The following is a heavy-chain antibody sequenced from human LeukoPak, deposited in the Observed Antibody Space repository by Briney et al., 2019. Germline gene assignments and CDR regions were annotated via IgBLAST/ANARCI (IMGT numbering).Heavy chain of an antibody. D-gene: IGHD1-1*01. CDR1: GGSISGYY. Sequence: SETLSLTCSVSGGSISGYYWSWIRQPPEKGLEWIGFIFYTGSANYNPSLKSRVTISVDSSKNQFSLKLSSVTATGTAVYYCARHTSQLAIGPGVDYWGQGTLVTVSS. CDR3: ARHTSQLAIGPGVDY. J-gene: IGHJ4*02. V-gene: IGHV4-59*08. CDR2: IFYTGSA.